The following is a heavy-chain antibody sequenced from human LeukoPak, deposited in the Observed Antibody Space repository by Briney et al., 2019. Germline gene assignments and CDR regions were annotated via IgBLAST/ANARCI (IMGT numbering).Heavy chain of an antibody. CDR2: ISSSSSYI. D-gene: IGHD6-19*01. V-gene: IGHV3-21*01. CDR3: ARDHSSGWPVGMDV. Sequence: GGSLTLSCAASGFTFSSYSMNWVRQAPGKGLEWVSSISSSSSYIYYADSVKGRFTISRDNAKNSLYLQMNSLRAEDTAVYYCARDHSSGWPVGMDVWGQGTTVTVSS. J-gene: IGHJ6*02. CDR1: GFTFSSYS.